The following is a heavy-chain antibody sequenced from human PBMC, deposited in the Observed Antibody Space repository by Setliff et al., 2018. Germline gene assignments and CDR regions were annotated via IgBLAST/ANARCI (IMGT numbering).Heavy chain of an antibody. V-gene: IGHV4-4*02. D-gene: IGHD3-22*01. CDR2: IYHSGST. J-gene: IGHJ4*02. CDR3: ASVVEDYYDSSGYFLPSYYFDY. CDR1: GGSISSSNW. Sequence: PSETLSLTCAVSGGSISSSNWWSWVRQPPGKGLEWIGEIYHSGSTNYNPSLKSRVTISVDKSKNQFSLKLSSVTAADTAVYYCASVVEDYYDSSGYFLPSYYFDYWGQGTLVTSPQ.